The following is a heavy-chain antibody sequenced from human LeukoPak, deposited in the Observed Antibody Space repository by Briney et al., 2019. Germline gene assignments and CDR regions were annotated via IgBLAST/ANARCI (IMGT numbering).Heavy chain of an antibody. Sequence: GGSLRLSCAASGFTFNSYWISWVRQAPGKGLQWVANIKPDGNERYYVDYVKGRFTISRDNARSSLYLQMDSLRVEDTAIYYCARRQWTAFDFWGQGTMVTVSS. V-gene: IGHV3-7*01. CDR3: ARRQWTAFDF. CDR1: GFTFNSYW. CDR2: IKPDGNER. D-gene: IGHD6-19*01. J-gene: IGHJ3*01.